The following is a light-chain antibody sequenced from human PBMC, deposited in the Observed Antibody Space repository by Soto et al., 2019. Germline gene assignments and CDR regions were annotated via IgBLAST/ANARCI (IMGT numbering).Light chain of an antibody. V-gene: IGKV3-11*01. CDR2: DAS. J-gene: IGKJ4*01. Sequence: EIVLTQSPATLSLSPGERATLSCRASQSVSGYLAWYQQKPGQAPRLLIYDASNMATGIPARFSGSGSGTDFTLTISSLEPEDFAVYYCHQRSNCPSTFGGGTKVEIK. CDR3: HQRSNCPST. CDR1: QSVSGY.